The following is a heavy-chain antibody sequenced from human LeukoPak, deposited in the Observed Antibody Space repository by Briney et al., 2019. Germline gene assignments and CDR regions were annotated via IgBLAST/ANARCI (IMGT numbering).Heavy chain of an antibody. Sequence: ASVKVSCKVSGYTLTELYMHWVRPAPGKGLEWMGGFDPEDGETIYAQKFQGRVTMTEDTSTDTAYMEVSSLRSEDTAVYYCATELEYVSNGGLGYWGQGTLVTVSS. CDR1: GYTLTELY. V-gene: IGHV1-24*01. CDR3: ATELEYVSNGGLGY. CDR2: FDPEDGET. J-gene: IGHJ4*02. D-gene: IGHD7-27*01.